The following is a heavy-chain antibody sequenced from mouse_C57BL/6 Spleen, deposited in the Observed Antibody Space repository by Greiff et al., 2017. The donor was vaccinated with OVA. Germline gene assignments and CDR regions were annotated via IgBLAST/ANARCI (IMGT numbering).Heavy chain of an antibody. Sequence: EVMLVESGEGLVKPGGSLKLSCAASGFTFSSYAMSWVRQTPEKRLEWVAYISSGGDYIYYADTVKGRFTISRDNARNTLYLQMSSLKSEDTAMYYCTRVMVTTDGPYWYFDVWGTGTTVTVSS. J-gene: IGHJ1*03. CDR1: GFTFSSYA. CDR3: TRVMVTTDGPYWYFDV. D-gene: IGHD2-2*01. CDR2: ISSGGDYI. V-gene: IGHV5-9-1*02.